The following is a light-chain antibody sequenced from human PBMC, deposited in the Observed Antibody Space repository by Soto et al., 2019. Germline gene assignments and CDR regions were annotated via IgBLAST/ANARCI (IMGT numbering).Light chain of an antibody. V-gene: IGKV4-1*01. Sequence: DIVMTQSADSLAVSLGKRATINCKSSQTVLYSSNNKNYLAWYQLKPGQPPKLLIYWASTRESGVPDRFSGSGSGTDFTLTISSLQAEDVAVYYCQQYYSTPYTFGQGTKLELK. CDR3: QQYYSTPYT. CDR2: WAS. J-gene: IGKJ2*01. CDR1: QTVLYSSNNKNY.